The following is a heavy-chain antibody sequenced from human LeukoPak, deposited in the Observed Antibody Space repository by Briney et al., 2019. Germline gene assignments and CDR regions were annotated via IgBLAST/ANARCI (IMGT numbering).Heavy chain of an antibody. Sequence: PSETLSLTCAVYIESFSGYHWNWIRQTPGKGLEWIGEISDSGTTNINPSLESRVTISVDTSKNQFSLKLSSVTAAGTAVYYCAREAGYSRKFDYWGQGTLVTVSS. CDR3: AREAGYSRKFDY. V-gene: IGHV4-34*01. J-gene: IGHJ4*02. CDR1: IESFSGYH. CDR2: ISDSGTT. D-gene: IGHD6-13*01.